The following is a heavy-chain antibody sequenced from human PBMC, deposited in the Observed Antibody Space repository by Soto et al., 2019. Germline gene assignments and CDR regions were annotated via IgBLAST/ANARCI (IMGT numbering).Heavy chain of an antibody. CDR3: VKDLSKGGNEGFGYDYGMDV. CDR2: MSHDGSNK. CDR1: GFTFRSSG. Sequence: QVQLVESGGGGVQPGRSLRLSCAASGFTFRSSGMHWVRQAPGKGLEWVAVMSHDGSNKFYADSVKCRFTISRDKFKNTLYLQMNSLRAEDTALYYCVKDLSKGGNEGFGYDYGMDVWGQGTTVTVSS. J-gene: IGHJ6*02. V-gene: IGHV3-30*18. D-gene: IGHD2-15*01.